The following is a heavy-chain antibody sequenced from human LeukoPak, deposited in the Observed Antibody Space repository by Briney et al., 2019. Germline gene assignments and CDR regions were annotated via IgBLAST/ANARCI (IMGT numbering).Heavy chain of an antibody. V-gene: IGHV3-15*07. CDR1: GFTFSNAW. D-gene: IGHD1-7*01. Sequence: GGSLRLSCATSGFTFSNAWMNWVRQAPGKGLEWVGRIRSNSDGGTIDYAAPVKGRFTLSRDDSKSTLYLQMNSLKIEDTAVYYCTTDEDWNYARKDVWGQGATVIVSS. J-gene: IGHJ6*02. CDR3: TTDEDWNYARKDV. CDR2: IRSNSDGGTI.